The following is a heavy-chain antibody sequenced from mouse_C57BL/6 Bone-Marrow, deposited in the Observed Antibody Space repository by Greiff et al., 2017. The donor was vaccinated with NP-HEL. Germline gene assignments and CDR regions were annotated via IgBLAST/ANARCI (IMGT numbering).Heavy chain of an antibody. CDR2: INPYNGGT. CDR1: GYTFTDYY. Sequence: EVQLVESGPVLVKPGASVKMSCKASGYTFTDYYMNWVKQSHGKSLEWIGVINPYNGGTSYNQKFKGKATLTVDKSSSTAYMELNSLTSEDSAVYYCARGFPAWFAYWGQGTLVTVSA. J-gene: IGHJ3*01. V-gene: IGHV1-19*01. CDR3: ARGFPAWFAY.